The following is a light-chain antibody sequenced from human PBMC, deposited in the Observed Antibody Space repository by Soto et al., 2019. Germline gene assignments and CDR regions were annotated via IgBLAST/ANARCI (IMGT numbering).Light chain of an antibody. J-gene: IGKJ4*01. CDR2: AAS. CDR1: QSISSY. Sequence: DIQMTQSPSSLSASVGDRVTITCRASQSISSYLNWYQKKPGKAPKLLIYAASSLQSGVPSRFSGSGSGTDFTLTINSLQPEDFATYYCQQSFSTPTFGGGTKVEIK. CDR3: QQSFSTPT. V-gene: IGKV1-39*01.